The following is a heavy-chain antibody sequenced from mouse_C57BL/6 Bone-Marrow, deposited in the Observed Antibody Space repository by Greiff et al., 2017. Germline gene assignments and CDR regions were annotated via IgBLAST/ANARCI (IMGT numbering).Heavy chain of an antibody. J-gene: IGHJ4*01. CDR3: ARTVGPFYAMDY. V-gene: IGHV1-81*01. CDR1: GYTFTSYG. CDR2: IYPRSGNT. D-gene: IGHD1-1*01. Sequence: VKLMESGAELARPGASVKLSCKASGYTFTSYGISWVKQRTGQGLEWIGEIYPRSGNTYYNEKFKGKATLTADKSSSTAYMELRSLTSEDSAVYFCARTVGPFYAMDYWGQGTSVTVSS.